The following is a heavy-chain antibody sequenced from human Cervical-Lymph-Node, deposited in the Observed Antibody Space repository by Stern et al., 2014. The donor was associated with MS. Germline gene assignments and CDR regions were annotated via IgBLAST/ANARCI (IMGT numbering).Heavy chain of an antibody. V-gene: IGHV7-4-1*02. CDR1: GYTFTSYA. Sequence: VQLVQSRSELRKPGASVKVSCKASGYTFTSYAMNWVRQAPGQGLEWIGWINTKTGKAKFAQNFTGRFVFSLDTSVSTAYLQINSLKSEDTAVYFCARGGGSHSDTWEDYWGQGTLVTVSS. CDR2: INTKTGKA. D-gene: IGHD1-26*01. CDR3: ARGGGSHSDTWEDY. J-gene: IGHJ4*02.